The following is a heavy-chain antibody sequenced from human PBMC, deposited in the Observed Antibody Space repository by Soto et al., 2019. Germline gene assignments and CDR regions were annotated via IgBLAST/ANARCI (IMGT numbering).Heavy chain of an antibody. CDR1: GFTFSNYA. CDR2: ISGSGGST. V-gene: IGHV3-23*01. CDR3: AKDQGSSWYEIDY. J-gene: IGHJ4*02. Sequence: EVQLLESGGGLVQPGGSLRLSCAASGFTFSNYAVTWVRQAPGKGLEWVSTISGSGGSTYYEDSVKRRFTISTDNSKNTLDLQMNSLRAEDTAVYYCAKDQGSSWYEIDYWGQGTLVTVSS. D-gene: IGHD6-13*01.